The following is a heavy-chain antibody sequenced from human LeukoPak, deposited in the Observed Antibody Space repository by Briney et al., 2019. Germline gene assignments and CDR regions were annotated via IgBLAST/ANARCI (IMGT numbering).Heavy chain of an antibody. J-gene: IGHJ4*02. CDR2: INPNSGGT. Sequence: ASVTVSCTASGYTFTSYYMHWVGQAPGQGREWMGWINPNSGGTNYAQKFQGRVTMTRDTSISTAYMELSRLRSADTAVYYCARGAYCGGDCYDYWGQGTLVTVSS. D-gene: IGHD2-21*01. CDR1: GYTFTSYY. V-gene: IGHV1-2*02. CDR3: ARGAYCGGDCYDY.